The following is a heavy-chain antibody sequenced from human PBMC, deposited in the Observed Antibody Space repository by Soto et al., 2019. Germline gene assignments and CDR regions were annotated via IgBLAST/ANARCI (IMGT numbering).Heavy chain of an antibody. CDR2: IIPIFGTA. J-gene: IGHJ6*02. V-gene: IGHV1-69*13. Sequence: GVSVKLSSEASGGGFECYSSRWVQHATGQGLEWMGGIIPIFGTANYAQKFQGRVTITADESTSTAYMELSSLRSEDTAVYYCARISRGYSGYDLGYYYYGMDVWGQGTTVTVSS. D-gene: IGHD5-12*01. CDR1: GGGFECYS. CDR3: ARISRGYSGYDLGYYYYGMDV.